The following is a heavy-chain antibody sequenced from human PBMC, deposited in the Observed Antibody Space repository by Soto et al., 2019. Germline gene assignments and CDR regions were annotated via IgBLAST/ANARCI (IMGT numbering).Heavy chain of an antibody. CDR2: ISAYNGKT. CDR1: GYTFTSSY. CDR3: ERGWSGSSLSYLEH. J-gene: IGHJ1*01. D-gene: IGHD3-3*01. Sequence: VQSGAEVKKPGASVNVSCKASGYTFTSSYIIWVRQAPGQGLEWMGWISAYNGKTNLGQKFEGRVSMTTDTSTATAYMELMGRRADGSALYFCERGWSGSSLSYLEHWGQGFLVTVSS. V-gene: IGHV1-18*01.